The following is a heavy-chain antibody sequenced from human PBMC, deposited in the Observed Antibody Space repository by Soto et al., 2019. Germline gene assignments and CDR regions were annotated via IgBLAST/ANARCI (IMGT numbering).Heavy chain of an antibody. Sequence: PSETLSLTCAVYGGSFSGYYWSWIRQPPGKGLEWIGEINHSGSTNYNPSLKSRVTISVDTSKNQFSLKLSSVTAADTAVYYCAGGFHYYYYYMDVWGKGTTVTVSS. J-gene: IGHJ6*03. CDR2: INHSGST. V-gene: IGHV4-34*01. D-gene: IGHD2-21*01. CDR3: AGGFHYYYYYMDV. CDR1: GGSFSGYY.